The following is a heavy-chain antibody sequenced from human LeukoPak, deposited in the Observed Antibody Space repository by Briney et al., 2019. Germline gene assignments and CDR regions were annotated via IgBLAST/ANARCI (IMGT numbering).Heavy chain of an antibody. Sequence: PSETLSLTCTVSGVSISSYCWSWLRQPPGKGLEWIGYIYYSGSTNYNPSLKSRVTISVDTSKNQFSLRLSSVTAADTAVYYCASTVAGTFFDYWGQGTLVTVSS. D-gene: IGHD6-19*01. CDR2: IYYSGST. CDR3: ASTVAGTFFDY. J-gene: IGHJ4*02. CDR1: GVSISSYC. V-gene: IGHV4-59*01.